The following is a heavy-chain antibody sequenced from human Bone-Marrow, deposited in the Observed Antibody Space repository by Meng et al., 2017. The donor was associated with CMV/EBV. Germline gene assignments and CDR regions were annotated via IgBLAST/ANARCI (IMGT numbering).Heavy chain of an antibody. CDR2: ISSDGRST. D-gene: IGHD2-15*01. CDR3: GKDIVVVVAARLHYGMDV. CDR1: GFSLRTYP. V-gene: IGHV3-64*02. Sequence: GGSLRLSCAASGFSLRTYPVHWVRQAPGKGLEYVSSISSDGRSTNYADSVRGRFTSSRDNSKNTVDLQMGSLRADDTAVYYCGKDIVVVVAARLHYGMDVWGQGTTVTVSS. J-gene: IGHJ6*02.